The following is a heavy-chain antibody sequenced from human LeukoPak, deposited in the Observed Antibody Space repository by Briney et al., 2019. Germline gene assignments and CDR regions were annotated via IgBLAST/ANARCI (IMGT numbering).Heavy chain of an antibody. J-gene: IGHJ4*02. CDR3: AREHSSGWYSSYFDY. V-gene: IGHV3-66*01. D-gene: IGHD6-19*01. Sequence: GGSLRLSCAASGFTVSSNCMSWVRQAPGKGLEWVSVIYSGGSTYYADSVKGRFTISRDNSKNTLYLQMNSLRAEDTAVYYCAREHSSGWYSSYFDYWGQGTLVTVSS. CDR2: IYSGGST. CDR1: GFTVSSNC.